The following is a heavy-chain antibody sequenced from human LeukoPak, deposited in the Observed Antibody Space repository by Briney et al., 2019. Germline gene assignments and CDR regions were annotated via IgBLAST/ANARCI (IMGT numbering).Heavy chain of an antibody. V-gene: IGHV3-23*01. CDR3: AKGGRKRSWWQQLDR. CDR2: SSDYNSVK. D-gene: IGHD2-8*02. Sequence: GGSLRLSCAASGFTFSNYAMSWICQAPGNGLEWVAVSSDYNSVKYYADSVKGRFSISRDNSIDTLYLQLNNLRAEDTAIYYLAKGGRKRSWWQQLDRWGLGTQLTVSA. CDR1: GFTFSNYA. J-gene: IGHJ5*02.